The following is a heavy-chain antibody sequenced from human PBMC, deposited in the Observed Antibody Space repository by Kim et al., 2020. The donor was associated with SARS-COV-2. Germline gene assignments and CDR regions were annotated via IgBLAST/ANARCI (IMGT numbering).Heavy chain of an antibody. D-gene: IGHD3-22*01. V-gene: IGHV3-23*01. CDR3: AKDAGYYSSAEYFQH. CDR1: GFTFSSYA. Sequence: GGSLRLSCAASGFTFSSYAMSWVRQAPGKGLEWVSAISGSGGSTYYADSVKGRFIISRDNSKNTLYLQMNSLRAEDTAVYYCAKDAGYYSSAEYFQHWGQGTLVTVSS. J-gene: IGHJ1*01. CDR2: ISGSGGST.